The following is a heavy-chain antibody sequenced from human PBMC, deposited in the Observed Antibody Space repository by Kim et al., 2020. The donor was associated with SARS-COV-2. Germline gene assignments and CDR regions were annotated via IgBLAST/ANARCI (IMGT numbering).Heavy chain of an antibody. Sequence: SETLSLTCTVSGGSVSSSSYYWGWIRQPPGKGLEWIATISYSGSTYYNPSLKGQITISVDTSKNRFSLRLSSVAATDTSLYYCARRNSGTYTRGAFDIWGQGTMVTVSS. D-gene: IGHD1-26*01. J-gene: IGHJ3*02. CDR2: ISYSGST. CDR3: ARRNSGTYTRGAFDI. V-gene: IGHV4-39*01. CDR1: GGSVSSSSYY.